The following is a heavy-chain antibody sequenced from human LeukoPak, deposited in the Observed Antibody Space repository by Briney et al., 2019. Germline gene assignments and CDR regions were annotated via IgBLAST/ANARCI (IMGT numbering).Heavy chain of an antibody. CDR3: AKDPVPNSSGYRNWFDP. V-gene: IGHV3-23*01. Sequence: PGGSLRLSCAASGFTFSSYAMSWVRQAPEKGLEWVSAISGSGGSTYYADSVKGRFTISRDNSKNTLYLQMNSLRAEDTAVYYCAKDPVPNSSGYRNWFDPWGQGTLVTVSS. CDR2: ISGSGGST. J-gene: IGHJ5*02. D-gene: IGHD3-22*01. CDR1: GFTFSSYA.